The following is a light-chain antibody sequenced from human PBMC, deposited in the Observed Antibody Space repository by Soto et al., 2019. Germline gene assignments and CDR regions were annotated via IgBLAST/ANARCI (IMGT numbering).Light chain of an antibody. Sequence: QSALTQPASVSGSPGQSITISCTGTSSDVGGYNYVSWYQQHPGKAPKLMIYEVSNRPSGVSNRFSGSKSGNTASLTISGLQAEDEADYYCSSYTSSSTQLVFGTGTKVTVL. CDR2: EVS. V-gene: IGLV2-14*01. CDR3: SSYTSSSTQLV. CDR1: SSDVGGYNY. J-gene: IGLJ1*01.